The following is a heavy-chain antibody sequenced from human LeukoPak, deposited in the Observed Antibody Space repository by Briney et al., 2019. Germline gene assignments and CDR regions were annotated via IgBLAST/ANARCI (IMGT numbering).Heavy chain of an antibody. CDR1: GGSITSGNYY. CDR3: ARPDQRGYSYGYSAFDI. Sequence: SETLSLTCTGSGGSITSGNYYWGWIRQPPGRGLEWIGSIYYSGSTYYNPSLKSRVTIFIDTSKNQFSLKLLSVTAADTAVYYCARPDQRGYSYGYSAFDIWGQGTMVTVSS. J-gene: IGHJ3*02. D-gene: IGHD5-18*01. V-gene: IGHV4-39*01. CDR2: IYYSGST.